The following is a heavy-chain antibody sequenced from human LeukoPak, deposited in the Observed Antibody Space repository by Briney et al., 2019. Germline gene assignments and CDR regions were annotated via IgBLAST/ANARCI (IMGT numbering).Heavy chain of an antibody. V-gene: IGHV3-7*01. D-gene: IGHD6-13*01. CDR1: GFTFSSYW. Sequence: GGSLRPSCAASGFTFSSYWMSWVRQAPGKGLECVANINQDGSKVYYVDSVKGRFTISRDKAKKSLFLQMNSLRAEDTAVYYCARPTYSSSWDAFNIWGQGTMVTVSS. J-gene: IGHJ3*02. CDR2: INQDGSKV. CDR3: ARPTYSSSWDAFNI.